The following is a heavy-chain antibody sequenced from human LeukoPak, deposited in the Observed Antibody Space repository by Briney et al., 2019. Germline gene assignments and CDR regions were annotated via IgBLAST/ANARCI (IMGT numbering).Heavy chain of an antibody. CDR3: TRGIGYTYGWSD. J-gene: IGHJ4*02. CDR2: IRRIPSGGTT. D-gene: IGHD5-18*01. V-gene: IGHV3-49*03. CDR1: GFTFTDYA. Sequence: GESLKISCVTSGFTFTDYAISWLRQAPGKGLEWVGFIRRIPSGGTTDYAASVKGRFTISRDNFKSIAYLQMNSLESEDTAMYYCTRGIGYTYGWSDWGQGTLVTVSS.